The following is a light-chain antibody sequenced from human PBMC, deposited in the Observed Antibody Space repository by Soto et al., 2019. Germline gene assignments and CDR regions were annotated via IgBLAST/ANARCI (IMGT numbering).Light chain of an antibody. CDR2: KAS. V-gene: IGKV1-5*03. Sequence: DIQMTQSPSTLSASVGDRVSITCRASQSINTWLAWYQQKAGKAPKLLIYKASSLEGGVSSSFSGSGSGTEFTLTISSLQPDDFATYYCQQYDSYPWTFGQGTKVEIK. CDR3: QQYDSYPWT. CDR1: QSINTW. J-gene: IGKJ1*01.